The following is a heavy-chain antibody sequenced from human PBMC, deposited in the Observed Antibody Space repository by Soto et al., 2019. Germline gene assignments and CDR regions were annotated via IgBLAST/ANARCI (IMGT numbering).Heavy chain of an antibody. D-gene: IGHD3-3*01. CDR3: ARELYDLWRGYPKGGYYGMEV. V-gene: IGHV3-48*03. CDR1: GFTFSSYE. J-gene: IGHJ6*02. CDR2: ISSSGSTI. Sequence: GGSLRLSCAASGFTFSSYEMNWVRQAPGKGLEGVSYISSSGSTIYYADSVKGRFTISRDSAKNSLYLQMNSLRAEDTAVYYCARELYDLWRGYPKGGYYGMEVWGQGTTVTVSS.